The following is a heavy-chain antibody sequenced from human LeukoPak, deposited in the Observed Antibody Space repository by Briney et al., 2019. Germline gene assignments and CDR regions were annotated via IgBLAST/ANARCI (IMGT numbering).Heavy chain of an antibody. V-gene: IGHV3-23*01. J-gene: IGHJ4*02. CDR3: AKAGDFWSGFDY. Sequence: PGGSLRLSCAASGFTFSSYAMSWVRQAPGKGLEWVSAISGSGGSTYYADSVKGRFTIPRDNSKNTLYLQMNSLRAEDTAVYYCAKAGDFWSGFDYWGQGTLVTVSS. D-gene: IGHD3-3*01. CDR1: GFTFSSYA. CDR2: ISGSGGST.